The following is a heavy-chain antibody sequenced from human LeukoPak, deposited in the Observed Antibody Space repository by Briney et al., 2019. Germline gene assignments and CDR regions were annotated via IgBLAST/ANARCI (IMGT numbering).Heavy chain of an antibody. V-gene: IGHV3-30*03. CDR3: AREATWGQWYFDH. CDR2: IAADGGVK. J-gene: IGHJ4*02. Sequence: GTSLRLSCVASGYKFSDHGMDWVRQAPGKGLEWVAVIAADGGVKQYADSVKGRFTLSRDNSKNTLSVQMDSLSVEDTAVYYCAREATWGQWYFDHWGQGTPVTVSS. CDR1: GYKFSDHG. D-gene: IGHD6-19*01.